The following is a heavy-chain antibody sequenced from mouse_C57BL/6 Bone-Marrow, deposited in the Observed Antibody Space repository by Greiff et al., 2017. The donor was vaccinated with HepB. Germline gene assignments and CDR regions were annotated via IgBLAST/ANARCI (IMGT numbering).Heavy chain of an antibody. CDR3: TRPYCSSAWFAY. J-gene: IGHJ3*01. D-gene: IGHD1-1*01. Sequence: QVQLKQSGAELVRPGASVTLSCKASGYTFTDYEMHWVKQTPVHGLEWIGAIDPETGGTAYNQKFKGKAILTADKSSSTAYMELRSLTSEDSAVYYGTRPYCSSAWFAYWGQGTLVTVSA. V-gene: IGHV1-15*01. CDR2: IDPETGGT. CDR1: GYTFTDYE.